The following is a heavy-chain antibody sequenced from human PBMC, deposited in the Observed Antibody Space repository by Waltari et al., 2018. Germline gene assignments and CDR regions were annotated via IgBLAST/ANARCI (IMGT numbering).Heavy chain of an antibody. CDR3: ARRPCRDGNCYMDH. V-gene: IGHV3-23*01. Sequence: EVQLLESGGGLVQPGGSLRLSCAASGFTFSSDDMNWVRQAPGKGLSCGSYLTNSGGRTYHADSVKGRFTISRDNSKNMLYLQMNSLRAEDTAVYYCARRPCRDGNCYMDHWGQGTLVTVSS. J-gene: IGHJ4*02. CDR2: LTNSGGRT. D-gene: IGHD2-15*01. CDR1: GFTFSSDD.